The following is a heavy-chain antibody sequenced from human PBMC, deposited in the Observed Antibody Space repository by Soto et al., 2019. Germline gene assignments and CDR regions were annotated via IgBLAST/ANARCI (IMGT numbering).Heavy chain of an antibody. CDR2: IFHTGNT. CDR1: GGSIGSTHW. V-gene: IGHV4-4*02. J-gene: IGHJ5*02. CDR3: ARHSTGYYYSWFDP. Sequence: PSETLSLTCTVSGGSIGSTHWWTWVRQTPGKGLEWIGEIFHTGNTIYNPSLKNRITISVDKSKNQFSLKLSSVTAADTAVYYCARHSTGYYYSWFDPWGQGTLVTVSS. D-gene: IGHD3-22*01.